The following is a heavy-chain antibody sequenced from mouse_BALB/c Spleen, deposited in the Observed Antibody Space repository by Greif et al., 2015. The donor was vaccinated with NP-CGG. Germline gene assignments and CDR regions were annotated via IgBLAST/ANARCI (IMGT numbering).Heavy chain of an antibody. CDR2: IDPENGDT. J-gene: IGHJ2*01. CDR3: NAPYYGSYFDY. V-gene: IGHV14-4*02. CDR1: GFNIKDYY. Sequence: LVESGAELVRSGASVKLSCTASGFNIKDYYMHWVKQRPEQGLEWIGWIDPENGDTEYAPKFQGKATMTADTSSNTAYLQLSSLTSEDTAVYYCNAPYYGSYFDYWGQGTTLTVSS. D-gene: IGHD2-10*01.